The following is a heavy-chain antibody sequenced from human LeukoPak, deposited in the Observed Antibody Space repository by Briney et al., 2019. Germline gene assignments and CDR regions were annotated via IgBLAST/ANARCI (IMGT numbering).Heavy chain of an antibody. CDR3: AKVGHYDNSGYVDY. CDR2: ISNSVSNI. J-gene: IGHJ4*02. D-gene: IGHD3-22*01. Sequence: GGSLRLSCAASGFTFRDYFMTWIRQAPGKGLEWVAYISNSVSNIRYADSVKGRFAISRDNAKNSLYLQMNSLRPEDTAIYYCAKVGHYDNSGYVDYWGQGTLVSVSS. V-gene: IGHV3-11*01. CDR1: GFTFRDYF.